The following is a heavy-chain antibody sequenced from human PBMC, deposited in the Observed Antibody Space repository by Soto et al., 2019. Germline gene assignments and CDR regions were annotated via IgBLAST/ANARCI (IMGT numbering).Heavy chain of an antibody. D-gene: IGHD2-15*01. CDR3: ARPDNNYVAS. J-gene: IGHJ4*02. Sequence: ESLKISCQASEYSFINYWIGWVRQLPGKGLEWMAIINPGNSETRYSPAFQGQVTISADRFITTVYLEWSSLKASDTAMYYCARPDNNYVASWGQGALVTVSS. CDR1: EYSFINYW. CDR2: INPGNSET. V-gene: IGHV5-51*01.